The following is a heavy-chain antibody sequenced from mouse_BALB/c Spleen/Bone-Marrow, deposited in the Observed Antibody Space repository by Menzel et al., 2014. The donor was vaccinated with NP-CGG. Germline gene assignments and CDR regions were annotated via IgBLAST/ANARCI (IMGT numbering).Heavy chain of an antibody. V-gene: IGHV14-4*02. CDR3: NGNYYAMDY. CDR2: IDPENGDT. CDR1: GFNIKDYY. Sequence: EVKLMESGAELVRSGASVELSCTASGFNIKDYYIHWVKQRPEQGLEWIGWIDPENGDTEYAPKFQGKSTMTADTSSNTAYLQLSSLTSEDTAVYYCNGNYYAMDYWGQGTSVTVSS. J-gene: IGHJ4*01. D-gene: IGHD2-1*01.